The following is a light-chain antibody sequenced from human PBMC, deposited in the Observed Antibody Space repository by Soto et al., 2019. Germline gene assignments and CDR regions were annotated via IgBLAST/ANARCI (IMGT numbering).Light chain of an antibody. J-gene: IGKJ1*01. Sequence: DIQMTQSPTTLSASVGDRVTITCRASQSIGSWLAWYQQKPGKAPKLLIYKASTLESGAPSRFSGSGSGTEFILTISSLQPDDFASYYCQQYGSYSPWTFGQGTKVEIK. CDR3: QQYGSYSPWT. CDR2: KAS. V-gene: IGKV1-5*03. CDR1: QSIGSW.